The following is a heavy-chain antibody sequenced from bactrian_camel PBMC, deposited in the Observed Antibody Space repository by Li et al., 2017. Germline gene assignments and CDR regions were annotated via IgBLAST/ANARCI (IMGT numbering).Heavy chain of an antibody. CDR3: AATLRPMTHDDYLRADWEYNY. D-gene: IGHD4*01. CDR1: GFTFSNYW. Sequence: QLVESGGGLVQPGGSLRLSCAASGFTFSNYWMYWVRQAPGKGLEWVSAINDGGELTYYADALKGRFTISQDKANHTVYLQMNSLTLEDTAVYYCAATLRPMTHDDYLRADWEYNYWGQGTQVTVS. V-gene: IGHV3S25*01. CDR2: INDGGELT. J-gene: IGHJ4*01.